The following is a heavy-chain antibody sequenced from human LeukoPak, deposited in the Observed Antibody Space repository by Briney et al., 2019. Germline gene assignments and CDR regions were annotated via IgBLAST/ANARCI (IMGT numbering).Heavy chain of an antibody. Sequence: GESLKISCKGSGYSFTSYWIGWVRQVPGKGLEWMGIIYPGDSDTRYSPSFQGQVTISADKSISTAYLQWSSLKASDTAMYYCARVHYYETSDWGNYFDYWGQGTLVTVSS. CDR1: GYSFTSYW. CDR3: ARVHYYETSDWGNYFDY. J-gene: IGHJ4*02. CDR2: IYPGDSDT. D-gene: IGHD3-22*01. V-gene: IGHV5-51*01.